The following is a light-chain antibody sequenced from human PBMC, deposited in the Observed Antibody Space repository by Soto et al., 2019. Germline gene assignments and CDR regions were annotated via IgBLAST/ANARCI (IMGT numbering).Light chain of an antibody. V-gene: IGKV1-39*01. CDR2: GAS. CDR1: QSISSF. CDR3: QQTYSYHKT. Sequence: DIQMTQSPSSLSSSVGDRVTITCRASQSISSFLNWYQQKPGKSPKLLVYGASSLQSGVPSRVSGSGSGTDFTLTISSLQPEDFATYFCQQTYSYHKTFGQGTKVDIK. J-gene: IGKJ1*01.